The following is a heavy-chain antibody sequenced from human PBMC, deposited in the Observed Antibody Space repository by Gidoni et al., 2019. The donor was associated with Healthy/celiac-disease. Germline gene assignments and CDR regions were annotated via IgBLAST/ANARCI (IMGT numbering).Heavy chain of an antibody. V-gene: IGHV3-30-3*01. J-gene: IGHJ6*02. Sequence: QVQLVESGGGVVQPGGSLRLAVAASGFPFSSIACDRVRQAPGKGLEWVAVISYDGSNKYYADSVKGRFTISRDNSKNTLYLQMNSLRAEDTAVYYCARELDIVATTLYYYYGMDVWGQGTTVTVSS. CDR2: ISYDGSNK. CDR1: GFPFSSIA. CDR3: ARELDIVATTLYYYYGMDV. D-gene: IGHD5-12*01.